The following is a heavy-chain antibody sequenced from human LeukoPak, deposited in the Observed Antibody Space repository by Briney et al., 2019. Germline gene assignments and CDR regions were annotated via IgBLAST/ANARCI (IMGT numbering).Heavy chain of an antibody. V-gene: IGHV4-61*02. CDR1: GGSISSGSYY. J-gene: IGHJ3*02. D-gene: IGHD1-26*01. Sequence: SETLSLTCTVSGGSISSGSYYWSWIRQPAGKGLEWIGRIYTSGGTDYNPSLKSRVTISLDTSNNQFSLKLTSVTAADTAMYYCARSGGYYGRDAFDIWGQGTMVTVSS. CDR3: ARSGGYYGRDAFDI. CDR2: IYTSGGT.